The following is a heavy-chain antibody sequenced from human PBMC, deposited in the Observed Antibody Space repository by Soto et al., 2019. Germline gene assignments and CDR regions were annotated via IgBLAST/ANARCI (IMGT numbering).Heavy chain of an antibody. CDR1: GASISSSY. CDR2: VYYSGST. CDR3: ARGYYDSRGQSNTFDI. J-gene: IGHJ3*02. V-gene: IGHV4-59*01. D-gene: IGHD3-22*01. Sequence: SETLSLTCTVSGASISSSYWSWIRQSPGKGLEWIGYVYYSGSTNYNPSLKSRVTISVDTSKNQFSLKLSSVTAADTAVYYCARGYYDSRGQSNTFDIWGQGTMVTVSS.